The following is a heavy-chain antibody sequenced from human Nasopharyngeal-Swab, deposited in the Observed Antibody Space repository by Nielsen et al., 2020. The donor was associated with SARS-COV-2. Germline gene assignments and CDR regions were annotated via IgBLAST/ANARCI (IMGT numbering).Heavy chain of an antibody. CDR1: GFTFSSYA. J-gene: IGHJ6*02. D-gene: IGHD2-8*01. CDR3: AKRRSNDNYGMDV. V-gene: IGHV3-23*01. Sequence: GGSLRLSCAASGFTFSSYAMRWVRQAPGEGLEWVSGISGSGDTTKYADSVKGRFTISRDNDKNTLYLQMNSLRAEDTAVYYCAKRRSNDNYGMDVWGQGTTVTVSS. CDR2: ISGSGDTT.